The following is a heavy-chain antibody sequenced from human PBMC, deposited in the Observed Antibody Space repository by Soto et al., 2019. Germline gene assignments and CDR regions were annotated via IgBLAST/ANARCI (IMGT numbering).Heavy chain of an antibody. CDR2: IYWDDDK. CDR1: GFSLSTSGVG. D-gene: IGHD3-10*01. J-gene: IGHJ4*02. CDR3: AHSSSRGPLGY. Sequence: QITLKESGPTLVKPTQTLTLTCTFSGFSLSTSGVGVVWIRQPPRKALEWLALIYWDDDKRYSPSLNSRLTITKDTSKNPVVLTVSNMAPVDTATYYCAHSSSRGPLGYWGQGTLVTV. V-gene: IGHV2-5*02.